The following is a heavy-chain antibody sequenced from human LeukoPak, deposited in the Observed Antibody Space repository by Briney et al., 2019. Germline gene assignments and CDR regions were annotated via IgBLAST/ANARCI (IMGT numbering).Heavy chain of an antibody. CDR3: AKDLGSSGWSLDY. Sequence: GRSLRLSCAASGFTFSSYGMHWVRQAPGKGLGWVAVISYDGSNKYYADSVKGRFTISRDNSKNTLYLQMNSLRAEDTAVYYCAKDLGSSGWSLDYWGQGTLVTVSS. D-gene: IGHD6-19*01. CDR1: GFTFSSYG. J-gene: IGHJ4*02. CDR2: ISYDGSNK. V-gene: IGHV3-30*18.